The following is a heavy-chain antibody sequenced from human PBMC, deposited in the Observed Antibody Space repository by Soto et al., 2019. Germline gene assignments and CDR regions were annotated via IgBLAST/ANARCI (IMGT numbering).Heavy chain of an antibody. CDR1: GFTFSSYS. J-gene: IGHJ4*02. D-gene: IGHD3-10*01. CDR2: FRTSGDGGTT. Sequence: EVQLLESGGGLVQPGGSLRLSCAASGFTFSSYSMSWVRQAPGKGLEWVSGFRTSGDGGTTYYADSVKGRFTISRDNSKIMRFLQMNSLRAEDTAIYYCAKKVNSGPGSQYFDYWGQGTLVTVSS. CDR3: AKKVNSGPGSQYFDY. V-gene: IGHV3-23*01.